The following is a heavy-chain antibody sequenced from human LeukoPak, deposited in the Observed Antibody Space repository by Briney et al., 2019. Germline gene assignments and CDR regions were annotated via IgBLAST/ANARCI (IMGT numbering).Heavy chain of an antibody. Sequence: GGSLRLSCAASGFTFSSYGMHWVRQAPGKGLEWVAFIRYDGSNKYYADSVKGRFTISRDNSKNTLYLQMNSLRAEDTAVYYCAKDHCGYCSPRGYFDLWGRGTLVTVSS. D-gene: IGHD2-2*03. CDR3: AKDHCGYCSPRGYFDL. J-gene: IGHJ2*01. CDR2: IRYDGSNK. V-gene: IGHV3-30*02. CDR1: GFTFSSYG.